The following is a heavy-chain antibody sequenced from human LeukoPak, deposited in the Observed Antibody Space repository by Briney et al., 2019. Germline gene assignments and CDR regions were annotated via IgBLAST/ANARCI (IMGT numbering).Heavy chain of an antibody. V-gene: IGHV1-2*02. Sequence: GASVKVSCKASVYTFTGYYMHWVRQAPGQGLEWMGWINPNSGGTNYAQKFQGRVTMTRDTSISTAYMELSRLRSDDTAVYYCARANVLRFLEWSFDYWGQGTLVTVSS. CDR1: VYTFTGYY. D-gene: IGHD3-3*01. CDR2: INPNSGGT. J-gene: IGHJ4*02. CDR3: ARANVLRFLEWSFDY.